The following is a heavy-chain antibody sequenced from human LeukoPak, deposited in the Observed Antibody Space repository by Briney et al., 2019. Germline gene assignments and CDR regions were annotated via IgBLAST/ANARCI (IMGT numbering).Heavy chain of an antibody. D-gene: IGHD2-21*01. V-gene: IGHV3-11*01. CDR3: ARVGASPLGVGVIYEDY. Sequence: GGSLRLSCAASRFTFSDYYMRWIRHAPGKGLEWVSYISSSGSTIYYADSVKGRFTISRDNAKNSLYLQMNSLRAEDTAVYYCARVGASPLGVGVIYEDYWGQGTLVTVSS. CDR1: RFTFSDYY. J-gene: IGHJ4*02. CDR2: ISSSGSTI.